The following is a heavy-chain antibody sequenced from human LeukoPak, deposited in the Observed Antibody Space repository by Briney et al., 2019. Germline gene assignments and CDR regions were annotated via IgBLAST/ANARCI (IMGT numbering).Heavy chain of an antibody. D-gene: IGHD1-26*01. Sequence: TGGSLRLSCAASAFSFSSYWMTWVRQAPGKGLEWVANIKEDGSEKYYVDSVKGRFTISRDNARNSLYLQMSSLRVDDTAVYYCARRRDSGSLQHFDYWGQGTLVTVSS. CDR1: AFSFSSYW. CDR3: ARRRDSGSLQHFDY. CDR2: IKEDGSEK. V-gene: IGHV3-7*01. J-gene: IGHJ4*02.